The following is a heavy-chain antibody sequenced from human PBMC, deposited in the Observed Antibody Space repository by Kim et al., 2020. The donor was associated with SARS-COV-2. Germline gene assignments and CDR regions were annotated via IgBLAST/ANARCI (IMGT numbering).Heavy chain of an antibody. Sequence: GGSLRLSCAASGFTFSSYAMSWVLQAPGKGLEWVAAISGSGGSTYYADSVKGRFTISRDNSKNTLYLQMNSLRAEDTAVYYCAKDSQYSGSYSDAFDIWGQGTMVTVSS. CDR1: GFTFSSYA. D-gene: IGHD1-26*01. V-gene: IGHV3-23*01. J-gene: IGHJ3*02. CDR2: ISGSGGST. CDR3: AKDSQYSGSYSDAFDI.